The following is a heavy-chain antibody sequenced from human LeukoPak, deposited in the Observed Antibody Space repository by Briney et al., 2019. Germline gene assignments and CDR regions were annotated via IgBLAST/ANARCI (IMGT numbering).Heavy chain of an antibody. J-gene: IGHJ4*02. CDR2: INPESTTI. Sequence: GGSLRLSCAASGFTFSSFWIHCVRQVPGKGLVWVARINPESTTISYADSVKGRFTISRDNARNTLYLQMNSLRAEDTAIYYCVKDHTGEQDKWGQGTLVTVSS. D-gene: IGHD1-1*01. V-gene: IGHV3-74*01. CDR3: VKDHTGEQDK. CDR1: GFTFSSFW.